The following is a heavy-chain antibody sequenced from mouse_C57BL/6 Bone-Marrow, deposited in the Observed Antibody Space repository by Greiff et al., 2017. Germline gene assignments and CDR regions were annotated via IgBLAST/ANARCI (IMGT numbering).Heavy chain of an antibody. CDR1: GFTFNTYA. J-gene: IGHJ4*01. CDR2: IRRKSSNYAS. V-gene: IGHV10-3*01. CDR3: VRDDYGNYVGAMDY. Sequence: EVKLVESGGGLVQPKASLKLSCAASGFTFNTYAMHWVRQTPGKGLEWVARIRRKSSNYASYYADSVKDRFTIYRDDSQSMLYLKRINLKTEDPAMYYCVRDDYGNYVGAMDYWGQGTSVTVSS. D-gene: IGHD2-1*01.